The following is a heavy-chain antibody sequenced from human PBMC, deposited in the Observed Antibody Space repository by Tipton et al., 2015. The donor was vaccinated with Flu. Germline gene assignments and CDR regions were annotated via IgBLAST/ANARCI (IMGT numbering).Heavy chain of an antibody. D-gene: IGHD2-21*02. V-gene: IGHV1-69*09. CDR1: GGTFSSYT. Sequence: QLVQSGAEVKKPGSSVKVSCKASGGTFSSYTFSWVRQAPGQGLEWMGRIIPMIGIPNYAQKFQGRVTITADKSTRTAYLDLTSLRSEDTAVYYCAREPYCGGGCWSWFDAWGQGTLVTVSS. J-gene: IGHJ5*02. CDR3: AREPYCGGGCWSWFDA. CDR2: IIPMIGIP.